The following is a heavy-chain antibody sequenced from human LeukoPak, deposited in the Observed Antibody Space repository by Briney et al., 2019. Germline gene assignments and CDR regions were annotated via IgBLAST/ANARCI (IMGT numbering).Heavy chain of an antibody. CDR2: IYAGDST. J-gene: IGHJ4*02. Sequence: GGSLRLSCAASGFTVSSSYISWVRQAPGKGLEWVSVIYAGDSTYYADSVKGRFTISRDNSKNTLYLQMSSLRAEDTAVYYCVAQGDIRYSGSYVDYWGQGTLVTVSS. V-gene: IGHV3-53*05. CDR1: GFTVSSSY. CDR3: VAQGDIRYSGSYVDY. D-gene: IGHD1-26*01.